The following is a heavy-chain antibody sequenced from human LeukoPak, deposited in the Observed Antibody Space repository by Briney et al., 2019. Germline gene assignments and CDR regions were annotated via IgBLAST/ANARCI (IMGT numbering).Heavy chain of an antibody. V-gene: IGHV3-7*01. Sequence: PGGSLRLSCAASGFTFSHYWMSWVRQAPGRGLEWVANIKPDGSQKDYVDFVKGRFTISRANAKNSLYLQMDSLRSEDTAVYFCAREDMWAFDIWGQGTMVTVSS. CDR1: GFTFSHYW. CDR2: IKPDGSQK. J-gene: IGHJ3*02. D-gene: IGHD2-15*01. CDR3: AREDMWAFDI.